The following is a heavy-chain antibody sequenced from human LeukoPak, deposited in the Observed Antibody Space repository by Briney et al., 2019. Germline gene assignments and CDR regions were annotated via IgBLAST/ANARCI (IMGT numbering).Heavy chain of an antibody. V-gene: IGHV4-34*01. CDR1: GGPFSRYY. CDR2: IDHRGDT. Sequence: PSETLSLTCAVYGGPFSRYYWSWIRQSPGKGLEWIAEIDHRGDTNYNPSVKSRVTISVDTSKSQFSLKVRSLSAADTAVYYCARGATISETGYFDFWGQGTLVTVSS. D-gene: IGHD3-3*02. J-gene: IGHJ4*03. CDR3: ARGATISETGYFDF.